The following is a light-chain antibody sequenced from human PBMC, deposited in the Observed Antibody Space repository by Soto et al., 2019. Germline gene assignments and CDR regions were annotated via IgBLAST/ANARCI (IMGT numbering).Light chain of an antibody. Sequence: QAVVTQPPSASGTPGQRITISCSGSSSNIGSNTVNWYQHLPGTAPKLLIYRNSQRPSGVPDRFSGSKSGTSASLAISGLQSEDEADYYCAAWDDSLNGFYVFGSGTKLTVL. CDR3: AAWDDSLNGFYV. CDR1: SSNIGSNT. CDR2: RNS. J-gene: IGLJ1*01. V-gene: IGLV1-44*01.